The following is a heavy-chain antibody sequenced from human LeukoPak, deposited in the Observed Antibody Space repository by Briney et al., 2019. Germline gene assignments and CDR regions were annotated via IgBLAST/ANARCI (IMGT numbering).Heavy chain of an antibody. V-gene: IGHV4-59*01. J-gene: IGHJ4*02. CDR3: ASEAITFGGVIA. D-gene: IGHD3-16*02. CDR1: GGSISGYY. Sequence: PSETLSLTCTVSGGSISGYYWSWIRQPPGKGLEWIAYIYYNGISNYNPSLKSRVIISVDSSKNQFSLKLTSVTAADTAVYYCASEAITFGGVIAGGQGTLVTVSS. CDR2: IYYNGIS.